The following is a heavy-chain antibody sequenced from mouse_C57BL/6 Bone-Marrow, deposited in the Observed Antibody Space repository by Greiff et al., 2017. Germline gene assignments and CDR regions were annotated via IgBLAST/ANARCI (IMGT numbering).Heavy chain of an antibody. D-gene: IGHD1-1*01. J-gene: IGHJ1*03. V-gene: IGHV1-72*01. CDR2: IDPNSGGT. Sequence: VQLQQPGAELVKPGASVKLSCKASGYTFTSYWMHWVKQRPGRGPEWIGRIDPNSGGTKYNEKFKSKATLTVDKPSSTAYMQLSSLTSEDSAVYYCASYGSSYARYFDVWGTGTTVTVSS. CDR3: ASYGSSYARYFDV. CDR1: GYTFTSYW.